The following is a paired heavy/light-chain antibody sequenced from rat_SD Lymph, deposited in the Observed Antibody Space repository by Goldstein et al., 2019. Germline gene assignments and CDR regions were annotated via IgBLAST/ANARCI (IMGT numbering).Light chain of an antibody. Sequence: DTVLTQSPALAVSPGERVSISCRASEGVNSYMHWYQQKPGQQPKLLIYKASNLASGVPARFSGSGSGTDFTLTIDPVEADDTATYFCQQSWNDPTFGGGTKLELK. CDR2: KAS. CDR1: EGVNSY. V-gene: IGKV3S11*01. CDR3: QQSWNDPT. J-gene: IGKJ1*01.
Heavy chain of an antibody. D-gene: IGHD1-11*01. V-gene: IGHV5-22*01. CDR1: GFTFSDYY. J-gene: IGHJ2*01. Sequence: EVQLVESGGGLVQPGRSMKLSCAASGFTFSDYYMAWVRQAPKKGLEWVASISYEGSSTYYGDSVKGRFTISRDNAKSTLYLQMNSLRSEDTATYYCARRVGSWREVDYWGQGVMVTVSS. CDR2: ISYEGSST. CDR3: ARRVGSWREVDY.